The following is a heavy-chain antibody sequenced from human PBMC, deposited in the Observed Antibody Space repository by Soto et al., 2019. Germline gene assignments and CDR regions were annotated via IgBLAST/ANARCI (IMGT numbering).Heavy chain of an antibody. CDR3: AIGRDCSNGICYRLDY. V-gene: IGHV5-51*01. Sequence: PGASLKISCKGSGYTFPSYWVGWVRQMPGKGLERMGIIYPGDSDTRYSPSFQGQVTISADKSITTAYLQWNSLKASDTAMYYCAIGRDCSNGICYRLDYRGQGTLFTASS. J-gene: IGHJ4*02. CDR1: GYTFPSYW. D-gene: IGHD2-8*01. CDR2: IYPGDSDT.